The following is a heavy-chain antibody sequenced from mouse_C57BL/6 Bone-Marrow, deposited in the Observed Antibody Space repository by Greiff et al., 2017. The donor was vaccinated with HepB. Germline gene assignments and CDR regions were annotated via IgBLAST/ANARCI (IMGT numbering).Heavy chain of an antibody. Sequence: VHVKQSGAELVRPGASVKLSCTASGFNIKDDYMHWVKQRPEQGLEWIGWIDPENGDTEYASKFQGKATITADTSSNTAYLQLSSLTSEDTAVYYCTLYYYGSSYFDYWGQGTTLTVSS. CDR1: GFNIKDDY. D-gene: IGHD1-1*01. CDR2: IDPENGDT. J-gene: IGHJ2*01. CDR3: TLYYYGSSYFDY. V-gene: IGHV14-4*01.